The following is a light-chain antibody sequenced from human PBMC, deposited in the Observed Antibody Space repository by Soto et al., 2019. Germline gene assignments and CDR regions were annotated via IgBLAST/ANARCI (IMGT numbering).Light chain of an antibody. V-gene: IGKV3-11*01. CDR2: DAS. CDR3: QQRRNWPLT. Sequence: EIVLTQSPATLSLSPGERVTLSCRASQNLNNYLAWYQQKPGQAPRLLMLDASNRAPGIPPRFSGGGSRTDFTLTISRLEPEDFAMYYCQQRRNWPLTFGGGTKVDIK. J-gene: IGKJ4*01. CDR1: QNLNNY.